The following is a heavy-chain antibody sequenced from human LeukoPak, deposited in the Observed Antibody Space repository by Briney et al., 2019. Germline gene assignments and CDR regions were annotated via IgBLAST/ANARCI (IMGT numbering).Heavy chain of an antibody. CDR3: ARGARKLVGHDY. D-gene: IGHD1-26*01. Sequence: SSETLSLTCTVSGGSISSGGYYWSWIRQHPGKGLEWIGYIYYSGSTYYNPSLKSRVTISVDTSKNQFSLKLSSVTAADTAVYYCARGARKLVGHDYWGQGTLVTVSS. V-gene: IGHV4-31*03. CDR2: IYYSGST. CDR1: GGSISSGGYY. J-gene: IGHJ4*02.